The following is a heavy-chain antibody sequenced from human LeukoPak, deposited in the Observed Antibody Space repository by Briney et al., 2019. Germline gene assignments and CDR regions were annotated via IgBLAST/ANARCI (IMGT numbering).Heavy chain of an antibody. D-gene: IGHD2-8*01. V-gene: IGHV1-46*01. J-gene: IGHJ4*02. CDR1: GYTFTSYY. CDR2: SNPSGGST. Sequence: ASVKVSCKGSGYTFTSYYMHWVRQAPGQGLEWRGISNPSGGSTSYAQKFQGRVTMTRDTSTSTVYTELSSLRSEDTAVYYCARDYCTNGVCYPWSDCGQGALVTVSS. CDR3: ARDYCTNGVCYPWSD.